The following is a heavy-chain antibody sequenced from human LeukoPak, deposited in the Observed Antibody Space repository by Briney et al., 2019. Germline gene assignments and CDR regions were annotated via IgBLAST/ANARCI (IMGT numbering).Heavy chain of an antibody. J-gene: IGHJ4*02. D-gene: IGHD3-9*01. CDR3: AREGYDILTGSGFFDY. CDR2: IYYSGST. CDR1: GGSISSYY. Sequence: PSETLSLTCTVSGGSISSYYWSWIRQPPGKGLEWIGYIYYSGSTNYNPSLKSRVTISVDTSKNQFSLKLSSVTAADTAVYYCAREGYDILTGSGFFDYWGQGTLVTVSS. V-gene: IGHV4-59*01.